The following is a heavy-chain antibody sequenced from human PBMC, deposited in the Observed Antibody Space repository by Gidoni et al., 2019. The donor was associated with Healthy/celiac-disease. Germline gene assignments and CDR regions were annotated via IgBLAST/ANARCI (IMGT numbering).Heavy chain of an antibody. J-gene: IGHJ3*02. CDR2: ISYDGSNK. D-gene: IGHD4-17*01. V-gene: IGHV3-30-3*01. CDR3: ARPTPPLYGDYGFDAFDI. Sequence: QVQLVESGGGVVQPGRSLRLSCAASGFTFSSYAMHWVRQAPGKGLEWVAVISYDGSNKYYADSVKGRFTISRDNSKNTLYLQMNSLRAEDTAVYYCARPTPPLYGDYGFDAFDIWGQGTMVTVSS. CDR1: GFTFSSYA.